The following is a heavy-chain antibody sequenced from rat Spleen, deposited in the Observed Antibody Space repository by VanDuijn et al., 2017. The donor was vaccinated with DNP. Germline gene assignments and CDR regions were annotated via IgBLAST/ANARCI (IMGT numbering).Heavy chain of an antibody. Sequence: EVQLVESGGGLVQPGRSMKLSCAASGFTFSNYYMAWVRQAPTKGLEWVASISTGGSKTNYRTTVKGRFIIFRADAKITQYLQMDSLRSEDTATYYCARHEYYSSYIYGFAYWGQGTLVTVSS. J-gene: IGHJ3*01. CDR3: ARHEYYSSYIYGFAY. CDR2: ISTGGSKT. D-gene: IGHD1-2*01. V-gene: IGHV5-25*01. CDR1: GFTFSNYY.